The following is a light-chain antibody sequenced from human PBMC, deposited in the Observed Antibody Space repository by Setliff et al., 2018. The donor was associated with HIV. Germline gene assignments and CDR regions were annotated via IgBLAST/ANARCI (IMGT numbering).Light chain of an antibody. CDR2: DVS. CDR1: SSDIGGYNY. Sequence: QSALTQPRSVSGSPGQSITISCTGTSSDIGGYNYVSWYQQHPGKAPKLIIYDVSNRPSGVSNRFSGSKSGNTASLTISGLQAEDEADYYCSSYTSSSTPYVFGTGTKAPS. CDR3: SSYTSSSTPYV. V-gene: IGLV2-14*03. J-gene: IGLJ1*01.